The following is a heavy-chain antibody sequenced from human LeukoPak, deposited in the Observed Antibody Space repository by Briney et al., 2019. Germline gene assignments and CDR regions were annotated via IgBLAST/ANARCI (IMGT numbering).Heavy chain of an antibody. CDR3: ARGRSNYYGMDV. CDR1: GGSISGYY. CDR2: IYDSGST. Sequence: SETLSLTCAVSGGSISGYYWSWIRQPPGKGLEWIAYIYDSGSTNYNPSLKSRVTISVDTSKNLFSLKVSSVTAADTAVYYCARGRSNYYGMDVWGQGTTVTVSS. D-gene: IGHD1-26*01. J-gene: IGHJ6*02. V-gene: IGHV4-59*01.